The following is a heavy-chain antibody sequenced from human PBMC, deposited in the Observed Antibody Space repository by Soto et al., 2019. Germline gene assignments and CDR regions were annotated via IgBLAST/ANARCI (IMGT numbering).Heavy chain of an antibody. V-gene: IGHV7-4-1*01. CDR1: GYNFNRHA. J-gene: IGHJ4*02. D-gene: IGHD1-26*01. Sequence: QVQLVQSGSESMQPGASVKVSCKGSGYNFNRHAINWLRQAPGQGLEWMGWINPNTGNPTYEQGFTGRFVFTVDTSVSTVYLQFFSLKADDSAVDSWARDRASGSFAYWGQGTLVPVSS. CDR3: ARDRASGSFAY. CDR2: INPNTGNP.